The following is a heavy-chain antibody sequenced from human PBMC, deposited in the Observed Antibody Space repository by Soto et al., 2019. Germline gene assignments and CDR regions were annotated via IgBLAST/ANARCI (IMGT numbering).Heavy chain of an antibody. CDR2: FDPEDGEA. D-gene: IGHD1-26*01. Sequence: ASVKVSCKASGGTFSGYAISWVRQAPGKGLEWMGGFDPEDGEANYAQKFQGRVTMTEDTSTDTAYMELSSLRSEDTAVYYCATVGGMDVWGQGTTVTVSS. J-gene: IGHJ6*02. CDR1: GGTFSGYA. CDR3: ATVGGMDV. V-gene: IGHV1-24*01.